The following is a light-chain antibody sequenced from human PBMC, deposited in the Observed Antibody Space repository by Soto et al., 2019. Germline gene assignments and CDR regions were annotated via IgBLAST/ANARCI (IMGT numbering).Light chain of an antibody. CDR2: DVS. CDR1: SSDVGGYNY. Sequence: QSVLTQPASVSGSPGQSITISCTGTSSDVGGYNYVSWYQQHPGKAPKLLIYDVSNRPSGVSNRFSGSKSGSTASLTISGLQAEDEADYYCSSYTSSSTLFGGGTKLTVL. V-gene: IGLV2-14*01. J-gene: IGLJ2*01. CDR3: SSYTSSSTL.